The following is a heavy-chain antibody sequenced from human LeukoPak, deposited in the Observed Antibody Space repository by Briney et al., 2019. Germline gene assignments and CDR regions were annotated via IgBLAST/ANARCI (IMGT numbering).Heavy chain of an antibody. CDR2: IYTSGST. CDR1: DGSISSGSYY. J-gene: IGHJ6*03. CDR3: ARGTRFYYYYYMDV. V-gene: IGHV4-61*02. D-gene: IGHD3-3*01. Sequence: SETLSLTCTFSDGSISSGSYYWSWIRQPAGKGLEWIGRIYTSGSTNYNPSLKSRVTISVDTSKNQFSLKLSSVTAADTAVYYCARGTRFYYYYYMDVWGKGTTVTISS.